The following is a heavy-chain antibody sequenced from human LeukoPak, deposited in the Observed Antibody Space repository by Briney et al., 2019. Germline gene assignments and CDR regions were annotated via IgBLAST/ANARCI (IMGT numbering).Heavy chain of an antibody. CDR3: ARLGDDYVWGSYRYSSDY. D-gene: IGHD3-16*02. CDR1: GGSFSGYY. Sequence: SETLSLTCAVYGGSFSGYYWSWIRQPPGKGLEWIGEINHSGSTNYNPSLKSRVTISVDTSKNQFSLKLSSVTAADTAVYYCARLGDDYVWGSYRYSSDYWGQGTLVTVSS. V-gene: IGHV4-34*01. J-gene: IGHJ4*02. CDR2: INHSGST.